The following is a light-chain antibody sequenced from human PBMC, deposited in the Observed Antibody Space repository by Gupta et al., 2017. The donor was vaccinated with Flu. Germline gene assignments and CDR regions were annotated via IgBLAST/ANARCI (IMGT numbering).Light chain of an antibody. CDR1: QGIGSW. CDR2: AAS. CDR3: QRANSFPRA. Sequence: DIQMTQSPSSVSASVGDRVTITCRASQGIGSWLAWYQQKPGKAPKLLISAASSLQSGVPSRFSGSGSGTDFTLTISSLQPDDFATYYCQRANSFPRAFGPATKVEIK. V-gene: IGKV1-12*01. J-gene: IGKJ3*01.